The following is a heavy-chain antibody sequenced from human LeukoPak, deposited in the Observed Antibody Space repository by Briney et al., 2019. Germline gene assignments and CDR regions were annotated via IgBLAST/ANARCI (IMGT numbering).Heavy chain of an antibody. CDR3: ARGPPIITVPGESYWYFDL. V-gene: IGHV4-59*11. CDR1: GGTISSHS. D-gene: IGHD6-19*01. J-gene: IGHJ2*01. Sequence: PETLSLTCTVSGGTISSHSWSWIRQPPGKGLEWIGYIHYSVSTTYNPSLKRRVTISLDTSKNQFSLKLSSVTAADTAVYYCARGPPIITVPGESYWYFDLWGRGTLVTVSS. CDR2: IHYSVST.